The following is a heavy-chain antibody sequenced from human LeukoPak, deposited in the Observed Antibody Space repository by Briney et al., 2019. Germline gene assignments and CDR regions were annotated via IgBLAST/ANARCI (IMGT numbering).Heavy chain of an antibody. V-gene: IGHV3-23*01. CDR2: SDGSGRLT. J-gene: IGHJ4*02. Sequence: GGSLRLSRAASGFIFSSYAMRWVRQAPGKGLEWVSSSDGSGRLTYYDDSVKGRFTISRDNSKDTLYLEMDSLRAEDSAVYYCARAISQFVIGGAAYWGQGTQVTVSS. CDR3: ARAISQFVIGGAAY. CDR1: GFIFSSYA. D-gene: IGHD3-10*01.